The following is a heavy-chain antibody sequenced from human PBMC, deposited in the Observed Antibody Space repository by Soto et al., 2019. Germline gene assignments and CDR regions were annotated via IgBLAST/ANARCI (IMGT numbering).Heavy chain of an antibody. J-gene: IGHJ5*02. V-gene: IGHV3-23*01. Sequence: EVQLLESGGGLVQPGGSLRLSCAASGFTFSSYAMSWVRQAPGKGQEWVSAISGSGGCTYYADSVKGRFTISRDNSKNTLNLQMNNLRAEDTAVYYCAKPGSAGNLRNWFDPWGQGTLVTVYS. CDR2: ISGSGGCT. D-gene: IGHD2-15*01. CDR3: AKPGSAGNLRNWFDP. CDR1: GFTFSSYA.